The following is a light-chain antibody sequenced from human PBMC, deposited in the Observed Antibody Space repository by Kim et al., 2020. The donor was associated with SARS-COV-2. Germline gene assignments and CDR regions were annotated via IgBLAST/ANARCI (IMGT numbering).Light chain of an antibody. V-gene: IGKV3-11*01. CDR1: QSVSSS. J-gene: IGKJ4*01. Sequence: EIVLTQSPATLSLSPGERATLSCRASQSVSSSLAWYQQKPGQAPRLLIYDASKRDTGIPARFSGSGSGTDFTLTISSLEPEDFAVYYCQQRSNWLTFGGGTTVDIK. CDR2: DAS. CDR3: QQRSNWLT.